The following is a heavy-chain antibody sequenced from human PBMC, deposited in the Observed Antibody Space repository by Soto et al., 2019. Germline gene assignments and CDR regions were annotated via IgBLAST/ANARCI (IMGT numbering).Heavy chain of an antibody. Sequence: SETLSLTCAVSGGSISSGGYSWSWIRQPPGKGLEWIGYIYHSGSTYYNPSLKSRVTISVDRSKNQFSLKLSSVAAADTAVYYCARGNVVAIDYWGQGTLVTVS. CDR2: IYHSGST. D-gene: IGHD2-21*01. J-gene: IGHJ4*02. CDR3: ARGNVVAIDY. V-gene: IGHV4-30-2*01. CDR1: GGSISSGGYS.